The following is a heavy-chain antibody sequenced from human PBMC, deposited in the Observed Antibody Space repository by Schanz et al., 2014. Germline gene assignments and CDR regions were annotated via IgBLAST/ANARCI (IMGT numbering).Heavy chain of an antibody. J-gene: IGHJ3*02. D-gene: IGHD5-12*01. CDR3: AYAHSLRYAHAFY. V-gene: IGHV1-69*01. CDR2: IIPVFATA. Sequence: KVSCQASGGTFSRYAFSWVRQSPGQGLQWLGGIIPVFATANSAQKFQGRVTITADESSSTAYMEFRCMRSAHTATYPRAYAHSLRYAHAFY. CDR1: GGTFSRYA.